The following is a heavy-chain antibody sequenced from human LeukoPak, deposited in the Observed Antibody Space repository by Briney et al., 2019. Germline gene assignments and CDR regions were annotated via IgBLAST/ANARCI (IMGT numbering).Heavy chain of an antibody. CDR2: VSANGDST. J-gene: IGHJ4*02. CDR3: AKDWVEMSTRGYFNS. D-gene: IGHD5-24*01. Sequence: AGSLSLSCAASGFTFNSYAMNWVRQAQGKGLEWVSAVSANGDSTFYEDSVKGRFTISRDDSKNTLHLLMNSLRGEDTALYYCAKDWVEMSTRGYFNSWGQGTLVSVSS. V-gene: IGHV3-23*01. CDR1: GFTFNSYA.